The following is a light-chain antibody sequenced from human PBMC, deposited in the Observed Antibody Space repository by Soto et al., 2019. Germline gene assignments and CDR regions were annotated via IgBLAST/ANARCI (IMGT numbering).Light chain of an antibody. Sequence: QSALTQPASVSGSPGQSITISCTGTSSDVGGFNYVSWYQQHPGKAPKLIIYDVTNRPSGVSYRFSGSKSGTTASLTISGIQAENEAEYFCYSYTSSSTYVFGTGTKLTVL. CDR2: DVT. CDR3: YSYTSSSTYV. J-gene: IGLJ1*01. V-gene: IGLV2-14*03. CDR1: SSDVGGFNY.